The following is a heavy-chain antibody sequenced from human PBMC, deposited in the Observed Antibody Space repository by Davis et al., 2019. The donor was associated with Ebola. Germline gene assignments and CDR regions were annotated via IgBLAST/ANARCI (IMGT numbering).Heavy chain of an antibody. CDR3: ARPLYGNSWFGYVFDI. Sequence: ASVKVSCKASGYTFTTFGISWVRQAPGQELEWVGWISGSSGKTNYAQKFQGRVTMTTDASTSTAYMELRSLRSDDTAAYYCARPLYGNSWFGYVFDIWGQGTMVIVSS. J-gene: IGHJ3*02. CDR1: GYTFTTFG. D-gene: IGHD6-13*01. V-gene: IGHV1-18*01. CDR2: ISGSSGKT.